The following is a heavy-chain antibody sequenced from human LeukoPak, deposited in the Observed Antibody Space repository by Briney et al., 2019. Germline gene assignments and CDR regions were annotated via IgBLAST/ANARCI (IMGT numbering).Heavy chain of an antibody. D-gene: IGHD6-6*01. Sequence: PSQTLSLTCTVSSGSISSGDYYWSWIRQPPGKGLEWIGYIYYSGSTYYNPSLKSRVTISVDTSKNQFSLKLSSVTAADTAVYYCARVAAQGWLGVDYWGQGTLVTVSS. CDR2: IYYSGST. J-gene: IGHJ4*02. V-gene: IGHV4-30-4*01. CDR3: ARVAAQGWLGVDY. CDR1: SGSISSGDYY.